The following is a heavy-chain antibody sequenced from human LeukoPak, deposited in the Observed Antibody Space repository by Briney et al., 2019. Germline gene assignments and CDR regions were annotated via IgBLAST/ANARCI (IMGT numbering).Heavy chain of an antibody. CDR1: GFTFSSFA. V-gene: IGHV3-23*01. D-gene: IGHD6-13*01. Sequence: GGSLRLSCAASGFTFSSFAMNWVRQAPGKGLQWVSSIGGSGDETYYADSVKGRFTISRDNSKNTMYLQMNSLRAEDTALYYCAKPPRIAKSYMDVWGKGTTVTVSS. J-gene: IGHJ6*03. CDR2: IGGSGDET. CDR3: AKPPRIAKSYMDV.